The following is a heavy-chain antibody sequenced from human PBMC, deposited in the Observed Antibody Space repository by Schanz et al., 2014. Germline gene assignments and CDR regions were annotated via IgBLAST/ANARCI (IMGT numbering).Heavy chain of an antibody. D-gene: IGHD6-13*01. Sequence: QVQLQESGPGLVKPSETLSLTCAVSGGSISSYYWSWIRQPPGKALEWIGYIYSSGTTNYNPSLNSPVAISIDASKNQFSLKLTSVPAADTGVYYCARVGQGAVATGSNTFYYYVMDVWGQGTTVTVSS. V-gene: IGHV4-59*01. CDR2: IYSSGTT. J-gene: IGHJ6*02. CDR1: GGSISSYY. CDR3: ARVGQGAVATGSNTFYYYVMDV.